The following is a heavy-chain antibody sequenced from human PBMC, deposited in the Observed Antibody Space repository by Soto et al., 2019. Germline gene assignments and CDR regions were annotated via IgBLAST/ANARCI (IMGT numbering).Heavy chain of an antibody. D-gene: IGHD3-9*01. J-gene: IGHJ5*02. CDR2: IIPILGIA. CDR3: ARIRSDSYDILTGYGFDP. CDR1: GGTFSSYT. V-gene: IGHV1-69*02. Sequence: GASVKVSCKASGGTFSSYTISWVRQAPGQGLEWMGRIIPILGIANYAQKFQGRVTITADKSTSTAYMELSSLRSEDTAVYYCARIRSDSYDILTGYGFDPWGQGTLVTVSS.